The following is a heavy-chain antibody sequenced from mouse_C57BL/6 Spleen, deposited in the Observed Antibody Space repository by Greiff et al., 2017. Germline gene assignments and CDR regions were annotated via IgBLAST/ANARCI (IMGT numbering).Heavy chain of an antibody. V-gene: IGHV1-80*01. Sequence: VQLQQSGAELVKPGASVKISCKASGYAFSSYWMNWVKQRPGKGLEWIGQIYPGDGDTNYNGKFKGKATLTADKSSSTAYMQLSSLTSEDSAVYFCAREGMNYYGSSSDVWGTGTTVTVSS. CDR2: IYPGDGDT. J-gene: IGHJ1*03. D-gene: IGHD1-1*01. CDR3: AREGMNYYGSSSDV. CDR1: GYAFSSYW.